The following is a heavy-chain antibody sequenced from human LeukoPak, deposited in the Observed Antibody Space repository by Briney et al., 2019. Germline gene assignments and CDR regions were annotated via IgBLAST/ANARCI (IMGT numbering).Heavy chain of an antibody. CDR2: INHSGST. V-gene: IGHV4-34*01. Sequence: SEALSLTCAVYGGSFSGYYWSWLRQPPGKGLEWLGEINHSGSTKFNPSLKSRVTISVDTSNNRLSLKLSSVTAADTAVYYCARELVGVPHSSSSADYFDYWGQGTLVAVSS. CDR3: ARELVGVPHSSSSADYFDY. J-gene: IGHJ4*02. CDR1: GGSFSGYY. D-gene: IGHD6-6*01.